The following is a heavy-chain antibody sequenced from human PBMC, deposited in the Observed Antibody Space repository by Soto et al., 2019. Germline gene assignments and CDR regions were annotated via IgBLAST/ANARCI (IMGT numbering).Heavy chain of an antibody. J-gene: IGHJ4*02. CDR2: INHGGST. V-gene: IGHV4-34*01. CDR3: AREYCRGGSCHVYFAS. D-gene: IGHD2-15*01. CDR1: GGSFSGYY. Sequence: PETLSLTWAVYGGSFSGYYWSWILQPPGQGLEWIGEINHGGSTNYSPSLKSRLSISVDTSKNQFSLKLSSVTAADTAVYYCAREYCRGGSCHVYFASWGQGTLFTVSS.